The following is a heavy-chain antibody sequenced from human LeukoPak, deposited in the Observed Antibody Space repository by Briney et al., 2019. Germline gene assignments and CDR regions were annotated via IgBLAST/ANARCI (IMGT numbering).Heavy chain of an antibody. J-gene: IGHJ4*02. CDR3: ARSELLWFGGVNSGFDY. D-gene: IGHD3-10*01. CDR1: GGSISSGSYY. Sequence: KTSETLSLTCTVSGGSISSGSYYWSWIRQPPGKGLEWIGYIYYSGSTNYSPSLKSRVTILLDTSKNQFSLKLSSVTAADTAVYYCARSELLWFGGVNSGFDYWGQGTLVTVSS. CDR2: IYYSGST. V-gene: IGHV4-61*01.